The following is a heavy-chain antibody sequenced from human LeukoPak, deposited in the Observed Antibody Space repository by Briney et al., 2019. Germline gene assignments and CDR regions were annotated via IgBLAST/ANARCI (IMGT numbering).Heavy chain of an antibody. CDR2: IRYDGSNK. CDR1: GFTFTNYG. V-gene: IGHV3-30*02. J-gene: IGHJ4*02. CDR3: AKAESALQLDFDY. Sequence: GRSLRLSCAASGFTFTNYGMHWVRQAPGKGLEWVAVIRYDGSNKYYADSVKGRFTISRDNSKNTLYLQMNSLRAEDTAVYYCAKAESALQLDFDYWGQGTLVTVSS. D-gene: IGHD5-18*01.